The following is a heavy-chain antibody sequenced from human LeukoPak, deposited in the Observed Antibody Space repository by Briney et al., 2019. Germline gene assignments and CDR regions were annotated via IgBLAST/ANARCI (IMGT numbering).Heavy chain of an antibody. D-gene: IGHD4-17*01. CDR3: ARRFYGDYGGYYYGMDV. J-gene: IGHJ6*02. CDR2: IIPIFGTA. CDR1: GGTFSSYA. Sequence: ASVTVSFTASGGTFSSYAISWVRQAPGQGLEWMGGIIPIFGTANYAQKFQGRVTITADESTGTAYMELSSLRSEDTAVYYCARRFYGDYGGYYYGMDVWGQGTTVTVSS. V-gene: IGHV1-69*13.